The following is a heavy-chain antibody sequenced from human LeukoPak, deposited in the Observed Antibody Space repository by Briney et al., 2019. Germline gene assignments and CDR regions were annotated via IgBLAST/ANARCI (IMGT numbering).Heavy chain of an antibody. J-gene: IGHJ4*02. V-gene: IGHV4-59*01. Sequence: SETLSLTCTVSGGSISSYYWSWIRQPPGKGLEWIGYIYYSGNTDYNPSLKSRVTISVDTSKNQFSLKLSSVTAADTAVYYCARVGSSGWYYFDYWGQGTLVTVSS. CDR2: IYYSGNT. CDR1: GGSISSYY. CDR3: ARVGSSGWYYFDY. D-gene: IGHD6-19*01.